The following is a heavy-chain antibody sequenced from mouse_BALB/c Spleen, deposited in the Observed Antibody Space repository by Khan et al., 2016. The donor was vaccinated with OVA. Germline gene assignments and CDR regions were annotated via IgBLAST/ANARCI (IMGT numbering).Heavy chain of an antibody. Sequence: QVQLKESGAELARPGASVKLTCTASGYTFTDYYINWVKQRTGKGLEWIGEISAGGGDIYYYEKFKGMATLTADKTAIAAYMQISRLTSEASAVYFCERRNYFGYTFAYWGQGTLVTVSA. CDR2: ISAGGGDI. CDR3: ERRNYFGYTFAY. D-gene: IGHD1-2*01. CDR1: GYTFTDYY. J-gene: IGHJ3*01. V-gene: IGHV1-77*01.